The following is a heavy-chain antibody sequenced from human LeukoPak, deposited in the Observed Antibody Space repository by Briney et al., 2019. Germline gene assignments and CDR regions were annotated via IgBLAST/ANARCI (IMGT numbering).Heavy chain of an antibody. V-gene: IGHV1-69*04. CDR3: ARRGGRWNDALDY. Sequence: SVKVSCKASGGTFSSYAISWVRQAPGQGLEWMGRIIPILGIANYAQKFQGRVTITADKSTSTAYMELSSLRSEDTAVYYCARRGGRWNDALDYWGQGTLATVSS. CDR2: IIPILGIA. D-gene: IGHD1-1*01. J-gene: IGHJ4*02. CDR1: GGTFSSYA.